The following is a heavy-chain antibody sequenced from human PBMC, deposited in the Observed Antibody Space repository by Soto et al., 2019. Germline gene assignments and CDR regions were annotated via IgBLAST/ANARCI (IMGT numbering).Heavy chain of an antibody. Sequence: EMQLVESGGGLVQPGGSLRLSCAASGFTFSDYHMEWVRQAPGKGLEWIGRARNDPRARTTQHAASVRGRFITSRDDSEYSLYLQMNSLKTEDTAVHYCVGSLQYWGQGTLLTVSS. CDR3: VGSLQY. CDR2: ARNDPRARTT. V-gene: IGHV3-72*01. J-gene: IGHJ4*02. CDR1: GFTFSDYH. D-gene: IGHD6-13*01.